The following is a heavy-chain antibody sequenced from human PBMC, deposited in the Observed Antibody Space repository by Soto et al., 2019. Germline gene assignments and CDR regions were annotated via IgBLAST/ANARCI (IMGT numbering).Heavy chain of an antibody. Sequence: GASVKVSCKASGGTFSSYTISWMRQAPGQGLEWMGRIIPILGIANYAQKFQGRVTITADKSTSTAYMELSSLRSEDTAVYYCSTMVRGVITHNFDYWGQGTLVTVSS. CDR3: STMVRGVITHNFDY. D-gene: IGHD3-10*01. CDR1: GGTFSSYT. V-gene: IGHV1-69*02. J-gene: IGHJ4*02. CDR2: IIPILGIA.